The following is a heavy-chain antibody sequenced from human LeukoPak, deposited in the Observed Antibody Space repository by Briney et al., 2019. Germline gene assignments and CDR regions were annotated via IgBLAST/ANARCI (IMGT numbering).Heavy chain of an antibody. CDR2: IYNSGST. J-gene: IGHJ5*02. V-gene: IGHV4-59*12. Sequence: SETLSLTCTVSGVSISSYYWSWIRQPPGKGLEWIGYIYNSGSTNYNPSLNSRVTMSVDTSKNQFSLKLNSVTAADTAVYFCARGLAAAYDYNWFDPWGQGTLVTVSS. D-gene: IGHD5-12*01. CDR1: GVSISSYY. CDR3: ARGLAAAYDYNWFDP.